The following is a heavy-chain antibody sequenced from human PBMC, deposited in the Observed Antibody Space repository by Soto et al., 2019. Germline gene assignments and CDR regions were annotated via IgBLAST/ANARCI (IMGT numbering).Heavy chain of an antibody. CDR2: ISYHGSNR. D-gene: IGHD3-22*01. J-gene: IGHJ4*02. Sequence: GGSLRLSCAASGFTFSMYGMHWVRQAPGKGLEWVAVISYHGSNRYYADSVKGRFTISRDNSKNTMDLQMNSLRPEGTALYYCVKALSDYYYLDSWGQGTQVTVSS. CDR3: VKALSDYYYLDS. CDR1: GFTFSMYG. V-gene: IGHV3-30*18.